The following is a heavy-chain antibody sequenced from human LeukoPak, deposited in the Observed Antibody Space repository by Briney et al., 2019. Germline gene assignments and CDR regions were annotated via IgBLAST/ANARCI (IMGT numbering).Heavy chain of an antibody. CDR2: ISRSGNTI. J-gene: IGHJ4*02. CDR1: GFTFSDYY. D-gene: IGHD3-10*01. V-gene: IGHV3-11*01. CDR3: ATTPGPMVRGVTPFDY. Sequence: KAGGSLRLSCAASGFTFSDYYMTWIRQAPGKGLEWVSYISRSGNTIYYADSVKGRFTISRDNAKNSLYLQMNSLSAEDTAMYFCATTPGPMVRGVTPFDYWGQGTLVTVSS.